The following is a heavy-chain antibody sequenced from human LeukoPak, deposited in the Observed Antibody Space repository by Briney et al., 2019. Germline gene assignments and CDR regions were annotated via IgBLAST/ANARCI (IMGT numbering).Heavy chain of an antibody. V-gene: IGHV3-23*01. J-gene: IGHJ4*02. D-gene: IGHD3-22*01. Sequence: QPGGSLRLSCAASGFTLSSYAMSWVRQAPGKGLEWVSGISGSGDNTYYADSVKGRFTISRDNSKNTLYVQVNSLGTEDTAAHYCAKGSYYDSSGSFYFDYWGQGTLVTVSS. CDR3: AKGSYYDSSGSFYFDY. CDR1: GFTLSSYA. CDR2: ISGSGDNT.